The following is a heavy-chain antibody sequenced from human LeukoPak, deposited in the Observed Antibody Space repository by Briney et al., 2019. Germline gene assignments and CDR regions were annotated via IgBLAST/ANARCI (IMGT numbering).Heavy chain of an antibody. CDR3: AKEGGASRFDY. J-gene: IGHJ4*02. CDR1: GFTFSSYN. CDR2: ISTSGSNK. D-gene: IGHD5-12*01. V-gene: IGHV3-21*01. Sequence: PGGSRRLSCAASGFTFSSYNMNWVRQAPGKGLEWVSSISTSGSNKYYADSVKGRFTISRDNAKNSLYLQMNSLRAEDTAVYYCAKEGGASRFDYWGQGTLVTVSS.